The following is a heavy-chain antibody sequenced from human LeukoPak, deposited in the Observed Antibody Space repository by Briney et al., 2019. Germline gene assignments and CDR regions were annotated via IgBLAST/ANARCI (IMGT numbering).Heavy chain of an antibody. CDR3: AKGTDYGDYEWGVDY. CDR2: ISWNSGSI. D-gene: IGHD4-17*01. CDR1: GFTFDDYA. V-gene: IGHV3-9*01. J-gene: IGHJ4*02. Sequence: TGGSLRLSCAAPGFTFDDYAMHWVRQAPGKGLEWVSGISWNSGSIGYADSVKGRFTISRDNAKNSLYLQMNSLRAEDTALYYCAKGTDYGDYEWGVDYWGQGTLVTVSS.